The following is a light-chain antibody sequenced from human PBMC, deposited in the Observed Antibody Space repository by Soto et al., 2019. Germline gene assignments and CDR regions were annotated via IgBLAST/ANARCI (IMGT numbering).Light chain of an antibody. CDR1: QSINSW. Sequence: DIQMTQSPSTLSASVGDRVIITCRASQSINSWLAWYQQKPGKAPELLISKASSLQSRVPPRFSGSGSGTEFTLTISSLQPDDFATYSWTFGQVTKVEIK. V-gene: IGKV1-5*03. J-gene: IGKJ1*01. CDR2: KAS. CDR3: T.